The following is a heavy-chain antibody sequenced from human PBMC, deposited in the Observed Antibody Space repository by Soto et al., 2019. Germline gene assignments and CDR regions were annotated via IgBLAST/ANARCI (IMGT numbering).Heavy chain of an antibody. J-gene: IGHJ4*02. CDR3: ARSRYGSYGFDY. V-gene: IGHV4-59*01. CDR2: IYYSGIT. D-gene: IGHD1-26*01. Sequence: PSETLSLTCTVSGGSISSYYWSWIRQPPGKGLEWIGYIYYSGITNYNPSLKSRVTISVDTSKNQFSLKLSSVTAADTAVYYCARSRYGSYGFDYWGPGTMLTV. CDR1: GGSISSYY.